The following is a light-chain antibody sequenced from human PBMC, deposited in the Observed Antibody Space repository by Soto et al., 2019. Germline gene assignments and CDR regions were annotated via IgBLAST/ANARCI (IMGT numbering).Light chain of an antibody. V-gene: IGLV3-1*01. J-gene: IGLJ2*01. CDR1: GLGDKY. Sequence: SYELTQSSSLSVSPGQTATIDCSGDGLGDKYVSWYQQKPGQSPVLVIHQNSRRPSGIPERFSRSNSGHTVLLTIRGAQPMDEADYYCQAWDSETVVFGGGTKVTVL. CDR3: QAWDSETVV. CDR2: QNS.